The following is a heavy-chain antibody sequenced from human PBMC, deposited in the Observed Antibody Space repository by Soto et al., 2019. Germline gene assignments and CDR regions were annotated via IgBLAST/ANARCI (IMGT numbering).Heavy chain of an antibody. Sequence: SETLSLTCAVYGGSFSGYYWSWIRQPPGKGLEWIGEINHSGSTNYNPSLKSRVTISVDTSKNQFSLKLSSVTAADTAVYYCARHEDRWSSTTYYFDYWGQGTLVTVSS. D-gene: IGHD2-2*01. CDR2: INHSGST. V-gene: IGHV4-34*01. CDR3: ARHEDRWSSTTYYFDY. CDR1: GGSFSGYY. J-gene: IGHJ4*02.